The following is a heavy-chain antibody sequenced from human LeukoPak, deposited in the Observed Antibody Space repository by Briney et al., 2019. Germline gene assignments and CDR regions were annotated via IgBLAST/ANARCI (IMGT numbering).Heavy chain of an antibody. CDR3: ARLSGDITVFDL. CDR1: GFTFSSYW. Sequence: RVSLRLSCAASGFTFSSYWMSWVRQAPGEGLEWVASIKRDGSVKKYVDSVQGRFTVPRDTTKKSLYLTLNSLRADDTAVYYCARLSGDITVFDLWGQGTLVTVSS. J-gene: IGHJ4*02. CDR2: IKRDGSVK. V-gene: IGHV3-7*01. D-gene: IGHD1-20*01.